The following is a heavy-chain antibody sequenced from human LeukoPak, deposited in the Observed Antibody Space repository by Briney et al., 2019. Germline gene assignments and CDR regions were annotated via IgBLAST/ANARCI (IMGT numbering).Heavy chain of an antibody. CDR2: IWYDGSNK. CDR3: ARTGDVDTAMVLNYYYGMDV. J-gene: IGHJ6*02. Sequence: GRSLRLSCAASGFTFSSYGMHWVRQAPGKGLEWVAVIWYDGSNKYYADSVKGRFTISRDNSKNTLYLQMNSLRAEDTAVYYCARTGDVDTAMVLNYYYGMDVWGQGTTVTVSS. D-gene: IGHD5-18*01. V-gene: IGHV3-33*01. CDR1: GFTFSSYG.